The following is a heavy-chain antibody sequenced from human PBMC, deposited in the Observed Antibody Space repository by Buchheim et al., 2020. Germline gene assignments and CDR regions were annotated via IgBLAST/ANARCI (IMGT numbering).Heavy chain of an antibody. J-gene: IGHJ4*02. CDR3: AKSGGDILTGYHPPNFDY. V-gene: IGHV3-30*18. Sequence: QVQLVESGGGVVQPGRSLRLSCAASGFTFSSYGMHWVRQAPGKGLELVAVISYDGSNKYYADSVKGRFTISRDNSKNTLYLQMNSLRAEDTAVYYCAKSGGDILTGYHPPNFDYWGQGTL. CDR1: GFTFSSYG. CDR2: ISYDGSNK. D-gene: IGHD3-9*01.